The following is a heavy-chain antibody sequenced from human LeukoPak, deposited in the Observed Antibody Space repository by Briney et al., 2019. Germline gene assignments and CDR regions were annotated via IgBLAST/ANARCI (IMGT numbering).Heavy chain of an antibody. D-gene: IGHD1-1*01. J-gene: IGHJ4*02. CDR3: ARANPNWNPPDY. V-gene: IGHV4-59*08. Sequence: PSETLSLTCTVPGGSMTSYYWSWLRQPPGKGLEWIGYVYHSGSTSYNPSLKSRVSISEDTSKNQFSLKVSSVTAADTAVYYCARANPNWNPPDYWGQGTLVTVSS. CDR1: GGSMTSYY. CDR2: VYHSGST.